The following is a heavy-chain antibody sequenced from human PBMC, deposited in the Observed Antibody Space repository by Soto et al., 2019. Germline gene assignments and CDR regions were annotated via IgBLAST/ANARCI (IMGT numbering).Heavy chain of an antibody. Sequence: PSETLSLTCAVSGGYISSGGYTWTWIRQPPGKALEWIGHTYHSGNPYYNPSLKSRVIISVDRSKNQFSLKLSSVTAADTAVYYCARESPVATDYWGQGTLVTVSS. V-gene: IGHV4-30-2*01. J-gene: IGHJ4*02. CDR2: TYHSGNP. CDR3: ARESPVATDY. D-gene: IGHD2-15*01. CDR1: GGYISSGGYT.